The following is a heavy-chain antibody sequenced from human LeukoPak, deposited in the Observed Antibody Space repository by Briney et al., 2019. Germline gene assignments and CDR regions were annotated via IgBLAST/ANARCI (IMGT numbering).Heavy chain of an antibody. D-gene: IGHD2-2*01. Sequence: PSETLSLTCTVSGGSISSSSYYWGWIRQPPGKGLEWIGSIYYSGSTYYNPSLKSRVTISVDTSKNQFSLKLSSVTAADTAVYYCARRVSCSSTSCYSKPGIFDYWGQGTLVTVSS. CDR2: IYYSGST. CDR1: GGSISSSSYY. J-gene: IGHJ4*02. V-gene: IGHV4-39*01. CDR3: ARRVSCSSTSCYSKPGIFDY.